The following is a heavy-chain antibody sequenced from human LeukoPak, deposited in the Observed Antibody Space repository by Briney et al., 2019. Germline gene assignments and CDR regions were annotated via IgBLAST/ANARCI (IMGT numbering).Heavy chain of an antibody. CDR3: AKEFFNYYDSSGYPNAEYYFDY. V-gene: IGHV3-23*01. Sequence: GGSLRLSCAASGFTFSSYGMSWVRQAPGKGLEWVSAISGSGGSAYYADSVKGRFTISRDNSKNTLYLQMNSLRAEDTAVYYCAKEFFNYYDSSGYPNAEYYFDYWGQGTLVTVSS. D-gene: IGHD3-22*01. CDR1: GFTFSSYG. CDR2: ISGSGGSA. J-gene: IGHJ4*02.